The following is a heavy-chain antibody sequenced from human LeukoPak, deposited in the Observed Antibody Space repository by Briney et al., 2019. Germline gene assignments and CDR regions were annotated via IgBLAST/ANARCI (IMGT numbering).Heavy chain of an antibody. D-gene: IGHD6-19*01. V-gene: IGHV3-74*01. CDR1: GFTFGSYW. J-gene: IGHJ4*02. CDR3: ARALAVAGNYDY. CDR2: ISSDGSTI. Sequence: GGSLRLSCEASGFTFGSYWMHWVRQAPGKGLVWVSRISSDGSTITYADSVKGRFTISRDNAKNTLYLQMNSLRAEDTAVYYCARALAVAGNYDYWGQGALVTVSS.